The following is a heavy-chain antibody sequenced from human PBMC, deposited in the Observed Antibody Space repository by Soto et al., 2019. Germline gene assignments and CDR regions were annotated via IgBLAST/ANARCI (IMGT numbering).Heavy chain of an antibody. Sequence: VKVSCKASGYTFTTYSMHWVRQAPGQRLEWMGWSNAANGYTEYSQDLQGRVTITRDTSANTAYMELSSLRSEDMAVYYCARDGGSGMDVWGQGTTVTVSS. CDR3: ARDGGSGMDV. D-gene: IGHD3-16*01. J-gene: IGHJ6*02. V-gene: IGHV1-3*02. CDR2: SNAANGYT. CDR1: GYTFTTYS.